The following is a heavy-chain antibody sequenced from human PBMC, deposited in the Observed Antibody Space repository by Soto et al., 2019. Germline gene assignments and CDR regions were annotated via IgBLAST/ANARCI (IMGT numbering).Heavy chain of an antibody. D-gene: IGHD2-15*01. CDR3: ARDWGYCSGVTCYSVLDY. V-gene: IGHV3-7*01. J-gene: IGHJ4*02. Sequence: EVQLVESGGGLVQPGGSLRLSCAVSGFTFSTYWMDWVRQAPGKGLEWVAKIKPDGSEKNYVDSVKGRFTIARDNAKSSLYLQMNSLRPEDTAVYYCARDWGYCSGVTCYSVLDYWGQGTLVTVSS. CDR1: GFTFSTYW. CDR2: IKPDGSEK.